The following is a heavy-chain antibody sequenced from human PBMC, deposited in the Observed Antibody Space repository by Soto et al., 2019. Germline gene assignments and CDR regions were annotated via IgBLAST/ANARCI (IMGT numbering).Heavy chain of an antibody. D-gene: IGHD3-3*01. CDR3: AKEPLGYYDFWSGPYFDY. Sequence: GSLRLSCAASGFTFSSYGMHWVRQAPGKGLEWVAVISYDGSNKYYADSVKGRFTISRDNSKNTLYLQMNSLRAEDTAVYYCAKEPLGYYDFWSGPYFDYWGQGTLVTVSS. CDR2: ISYDGSNK. J-gene: IGHJ4*02. CDR1: GFTFSSYG. V-gene: IGHV3-30*18.